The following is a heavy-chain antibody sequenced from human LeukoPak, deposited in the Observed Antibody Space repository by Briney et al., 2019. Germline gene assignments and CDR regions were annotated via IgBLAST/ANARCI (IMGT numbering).Heavy chain of an antibody. D-gene: IGHD6-13*01. CDR2: INGGNGDA. Sequence: ASVKVSCKTSGYTFTSYGMHWVRQAPGQRLEWMGWINGGNGDAKYSQKFQGRVTIIRDTSASTGYMELSSLRSEDTAVYYCARGTGGYSDSWYDYWGPGTLVTVSS. V-gene: IGHV1-3*01. CDR3: ARGTGGYSDSWYDY. J-gene: IGHJ4*02. CDR1: GYTFTSYG.